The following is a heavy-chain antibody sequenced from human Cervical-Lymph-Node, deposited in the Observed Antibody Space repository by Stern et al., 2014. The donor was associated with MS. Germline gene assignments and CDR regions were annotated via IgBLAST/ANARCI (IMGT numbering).Heavy chain of an antibody. Sequence: VHLVESGAEVKKPGASVKVSCKASEYTFTYFFMHWVRQAPGQGLEWVGVINPSGGFTTYAQKFPGRVTMTRDQPTSPVYMDLTSLTSEDTAVYYCASARNTAFDIWGQGTLVTVSS. V-gene: IGHV1-46*03. J-gene: IGHJ3*02. CDR2: INPSGGFT. CDR3: ASARNTAFDI. CDR1: EYTFTYFF.